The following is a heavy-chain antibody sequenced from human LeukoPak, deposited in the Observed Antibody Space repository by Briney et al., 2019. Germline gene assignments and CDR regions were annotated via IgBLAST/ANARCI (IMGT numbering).Heavy chain of an antibody. CDR3: ASASSESYYWTLDY. Sequence: GGSLRLSCAASGFNIGSYWMNWVRQGPGKGLVWVARISSDGKSISYADSVKGRFTISRDNSKNTLYLQMDSLRAEDTAVYYCASASSESYYWTLDYWGQGTLVTVSS. D-gene: IGHD3-10*01. CDR1: GFNIGSYW. J-gene: IGHJ4*02. CDR2: ISSDGKSI. V-gene: IGHV3-74*01.